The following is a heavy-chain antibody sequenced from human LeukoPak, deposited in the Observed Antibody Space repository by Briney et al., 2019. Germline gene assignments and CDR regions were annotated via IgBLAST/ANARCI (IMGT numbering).Heavy chain of an antibody. CDR3: ARDRDYDFWSGYSGMDV. Sequence: KAGGSLRLSCAASGFTFSSYSMNWVRQAPGKGLEWVSSISSSSSYIYYADSVKGRFTISRDNAKNSLCLQMNSLRAEDTAVYYCARDRDYDFWSGYSGMDVWGKGTTVTVSS. V-gene: IGHV3-21*01. CDR1: GFTFSSYS. J-gene: IGHJ6*04. D-gene: IGHD3-3*01. CDR2: ISSSSSYI.